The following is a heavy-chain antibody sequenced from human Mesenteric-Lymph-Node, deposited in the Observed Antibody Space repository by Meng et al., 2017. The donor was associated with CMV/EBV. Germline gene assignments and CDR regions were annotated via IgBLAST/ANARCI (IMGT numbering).Heavy chain of an antibody. D-gene: IGHD3-3*01. CDR3: ARGPSPFWSGYLDIYYYYGMDV. V-gene: IGHV4-34*01. CDR2: INHSGST. CDR1: GGSFSGYY. Sequence: SETLSLTCAVYGGSFSGYYWSWIRQPPGKGLEWIGEINHSGSTNYNPSLKSRVTISVDTSKNQFSLKLSSVTAADTAVYYCARGPSPFWSGYLDIYYYYGMDVWGQGTTVTVSS. J-gene: IGHJ6*02.